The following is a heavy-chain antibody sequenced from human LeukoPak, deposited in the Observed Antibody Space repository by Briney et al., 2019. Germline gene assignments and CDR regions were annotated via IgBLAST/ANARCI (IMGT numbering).Heavy chain of an antibody. Sequence: GGSLRLSCAASGISFGNSVMTWVRQVPGKGPEWVASIGATGSSKYHADSVMGRFTISRDSSKNTLCLQMNTLRAGDTAIYYCARGHALVDNDFWSGYYLDYWGQGTLVTVSS. CDR2: IGATGSSK. D-gene: IGHD3-3*01. V-gene: IGHV3-23*01. CDR1: GISFGNSV. CDR3: ARGHALVDNDFWSGYYLDY. J-gene: IGHJ4*02.